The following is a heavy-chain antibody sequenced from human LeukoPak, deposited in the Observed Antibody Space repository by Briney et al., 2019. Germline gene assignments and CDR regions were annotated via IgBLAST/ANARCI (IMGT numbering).Heavy chain of an antibody. CDR2: ILPDGSQK. CDR1: DFTFSFYW. V-gene: IGHV3-7*03. Sequence: GGSLRLSCVASDFTFSFYWMTWVRQAPGKGLEWLANILPDGSQKYYVDSVKGRFTISRDNSKNTLYLQMNSLRAEDTAVYYCAKGAHYYDSSGYYSGYFQHWGQGTLVTVSS. J-gene: IGHJ1*01. D-gene: IGHD3-22*01. CDR3: AKGAHYYDSSGYYSGYFQH.